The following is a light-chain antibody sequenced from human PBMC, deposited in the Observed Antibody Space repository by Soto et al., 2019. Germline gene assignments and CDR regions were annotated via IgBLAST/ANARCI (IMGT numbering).Light chain of an antibody. V-gene: IGKV3-11*01. CDR1: QSVGSY. J-gene: IGKJ1*01. Sequence: EIVLTQSPATLSLSPGERATLSCRASQSVGSYLAWFQQKPGQAPRLLIYDATNRATGIPARFNGSGSGTDFTLTISSLEPEDFAVYYCQQRRSWPRAFGQGTK. CDR2: DAT. CDR3: QQRRSWPRA.